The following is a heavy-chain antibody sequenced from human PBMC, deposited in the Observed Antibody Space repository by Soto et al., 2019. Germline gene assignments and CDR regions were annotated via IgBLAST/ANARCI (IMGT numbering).Heavy chain of an antibody. V-gene: IGHV3-30*03. CDR2: ISYDGSNK. D-gene: IGHD4-17*01. CDR1: GVTFSSYG. Sequence: GGSLRLSCAASGVTFSSYGMHLVRQAPGKGLEWVAVISYDGSNKYYADSVKGRFTISRDNSKNTLYLQMNSLRAEDTAVYYCATTATVTTGDWYFDLWGRGTLVTVSS. CDR3: ATTATVTTGDWYFDL. J-gene: IGHJ2*01.